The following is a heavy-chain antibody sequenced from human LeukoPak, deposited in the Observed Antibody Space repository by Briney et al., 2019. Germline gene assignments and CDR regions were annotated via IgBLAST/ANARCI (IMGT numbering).Heavy chain of an antibody. V-gene: IGHV3-21*01. CDR1: GFTFSTFSSYS. CDR3: TVDRDVMPTPDH. Sequence: GGSLRLSCAASGFTFSTFSSYSMNWVRQAPGKGLEWVSSISSSSSYIYYADSVKGRFTISRDNAKNSLYLQMNSLRAEDTAVYYCTVDRDVMPTPDHWGQGTLVTVSS. CDR2: ISSSSSYI. D-gene: IGHD3-10*01. J-gene: IGHJ4*02.